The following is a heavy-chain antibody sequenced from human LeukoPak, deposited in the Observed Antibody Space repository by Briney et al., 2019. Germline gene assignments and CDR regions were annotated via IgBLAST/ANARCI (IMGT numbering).Heavy chain of an antibody. D-gene: IGHD6-6*01. CDR2: IRNKAYGETP. J-gene: IGHJ6*02. V-gene: IGHV3-49*04. Sequence: TGGSLRLSCTTSGFTFGDYAMSWVRQAPGEGLEWVGFIRNKAYGETPEYAASVKGRFTISRDDSKNTLSLQMNSLRAEDTAVYYCAKDISSSRYYYNGMDVWGQGTTVTVSS. CDR3: AKDISSSRYYYNGMDV. CDR1: GFTFGDYA.